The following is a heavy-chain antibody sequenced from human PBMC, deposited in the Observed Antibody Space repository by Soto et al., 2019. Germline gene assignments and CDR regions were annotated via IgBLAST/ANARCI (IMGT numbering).Heavy chain of an antibody. V-gene: IGHV3-21*01. J-gene: IGHJ6*03. CDR2: ISSSSSYI. D-gene: IGHD3-16*01. CDR3: ARDCRDYYYYYYYMDV. CDR1: GFTFSSYS. Sequence: EVQLVESGGGLVKPGGSLRLSCAASGFTFSSYSMNWVRQAPGKGLEWVSSISSSSSYIYYADSVKGRFTISRDNAKNSLYLQMNSLRAEDTAVYYCARDCRDYYYYYYYMDVWGKGTTVTVSS.